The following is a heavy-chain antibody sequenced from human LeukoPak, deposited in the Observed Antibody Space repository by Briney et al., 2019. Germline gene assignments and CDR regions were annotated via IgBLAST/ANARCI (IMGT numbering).Heavy chain of an antibody. Sequence: ASVKVSCKVSGYTLTELSMHWVRQAPGKGLEWMGGFDPEDGETIYAQKFQGRVTMTEDTSTDTAYMELGSLRSEDTAVYYCATMEDYGDYNWFDPWGQGTLVTVSS. CDR3: ATMEDYGDYNWFDP. V-gene: IGHV1-24*01. J-gene: IGHJ5*02. CDR1: GYTLTELS. CDR2: FDPEDGET. D-gene: IGHD4-17*01.